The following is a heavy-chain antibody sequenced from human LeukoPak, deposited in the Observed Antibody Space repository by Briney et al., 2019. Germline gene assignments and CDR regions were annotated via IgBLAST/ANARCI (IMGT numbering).Heavy chain of an antibody. CDR1: GFTFSSYG. D-gene: IGHD3-10*01. Sequence: QSGGSLRLSCAASGFTFSSYGMHWVRQAPGKGLEWVAVISYDGSNKYYADSVKGRFTISRDNSKNTLYLQMNSLRAEDTAVYYCAKIPYGSGADAFDIWGQGTMVTVSS. J-gene: IGHJ3*02. CDR2: ISYDGSNK. CDR3: AKIPYGSGADAFDI. V-gene: IGHV3-30*18.